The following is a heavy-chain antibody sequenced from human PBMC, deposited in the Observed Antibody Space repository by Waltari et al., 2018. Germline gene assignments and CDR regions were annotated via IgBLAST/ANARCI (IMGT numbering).Heavy chain of an antibody. V-gene: IGHV3-48*03. CDR3: ARGGLNNYYNSFDN. J-gene: IGHJ4*02. CDR1: GFTFFVHE. D-gene: IGHD3-10*01. CDR2: SGSSDTTT. Sequence: EAQLVESGVGLVQSGGSLRLSCVASGFTFFVHEMNWVRQAPGRGMEWLSSSGSSDTTTSYADSVKGRFTISRDNAKNSVFLQMDSLRAADTAVYFCARGGLNNYYNSFDNWGEGTLVTVSS.